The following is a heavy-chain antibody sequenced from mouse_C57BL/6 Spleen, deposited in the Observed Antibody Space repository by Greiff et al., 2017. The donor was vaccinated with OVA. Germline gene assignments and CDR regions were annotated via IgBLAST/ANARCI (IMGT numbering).Heavy chain of an antibody. D-gene: IGHD2-5*01. CDR3: ARSYSNEGAWFAY. J-gene: IGHJ3*01. CDR2: IHPNSGST. V-gene: IGHV1-64*01. Sequence: VQLQQPGAELVKPGASVKLSCKASGYTFTSYWMHWVKQRPGQGLEWIGMIHPNSGSTNYNEKFKSKATLTVDKSSSTAYMQLSSLTSEDSAVYYCARSYSNEGAWFAYWGQGTLVTVSA. CDR1: GYTFTSYW.